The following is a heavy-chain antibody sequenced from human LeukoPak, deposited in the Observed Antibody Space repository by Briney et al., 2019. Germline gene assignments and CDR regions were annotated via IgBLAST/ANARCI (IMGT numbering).Heavy chain of an antibody. Sequence: SETLSLTCTVFGGSISRFYWSWIRQPPGKGLEWIGHIYQSGSTNYNPSLKSRVTISVDTSKNQFSLKLSSVTAADTAVYYCARHIISTADAFDIWGQGTMVTVSS. D-gene: IGHD1-14*01. CDR1: GGSISRFY. V-gene: IGHV4-59*08. CDR2: IYQSGST. CDR3: ARHIISTADAFDI. J-gene: IGHJ3*02.